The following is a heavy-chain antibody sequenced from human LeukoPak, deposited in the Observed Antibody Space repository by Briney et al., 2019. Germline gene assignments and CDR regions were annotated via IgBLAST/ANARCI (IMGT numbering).Heavy chain of an antibody. V-gene: IGHV3-33*01. CDR1: GFTFSDYG. CDR3: ARGYYYRTTGYWGIDC. Sequence: GRSLTLSCAASGFTFSDYGMHWVRQAPGKGLEWVALIWYDGGNKYYADSVKGRYTISRDNSKNTLYLQVSSLRTEDTAVYYCARGYYYRTTGYWGIDCWGQGTLVTVSS. D-gene: IGHD3-22*01. CDR2: IWYDGGNK. J-gene: IGHJ4*02.